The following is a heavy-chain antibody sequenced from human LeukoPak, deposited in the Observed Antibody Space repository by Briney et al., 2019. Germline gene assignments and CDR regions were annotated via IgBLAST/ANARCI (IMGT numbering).Heavy chain of an antibody. CDR1: GFTFSSYA. CDR2: IICSGSST. V-gene: IGHV3-23*01. J-gene: IGHJ5*02. Sequence: PGGSLRLSCAASGFTFSSYAMSWVRQAPGKGLQWVSVIICSGSSTYYADSVKGRFTISRDNARNTLYLQMNSLRAEDTAVYYCARWYYYETSGLYYGSFDNWGQGTLVTVSS. D-gene: IGHD3-22*01. CDR3: ARWYYYETSGLYYGSFDN.